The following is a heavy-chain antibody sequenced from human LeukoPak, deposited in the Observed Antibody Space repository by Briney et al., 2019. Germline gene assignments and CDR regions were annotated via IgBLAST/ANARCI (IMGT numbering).Heavy chain of an antibody. V-gene: IGHV1-18*04. Sequence: GASVKVSCKASGYTFTSYYMHWVRQAPGQGLEWMGWISAYNGNTNYAQKLQGRVTMTTDTSTSTAYMELRSLRSDDTAVYYCARDRYYDFWSGYSGSPHFDYWGQGTLVTVSS. J-gene: IGHJ4*02. CDR1: GYTFTSYY. CDR3: ARDRYYDFWSGYSGSPHFDY. CDR2: ISAYNGNT. D-gene: IGHD3-3*01.